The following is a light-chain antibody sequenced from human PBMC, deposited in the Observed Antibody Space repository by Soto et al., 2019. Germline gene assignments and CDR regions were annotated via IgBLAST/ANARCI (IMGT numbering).Light chain of an antibody. Sequence: AIRLTQSPSSLSASVGDRVTLTCRASQGISRYLAWYQQKPGKAPKLLIYDASSLESGVPSRFRGSGYGTELTLTISSMQNDDFATYSCQQYNSYPWTFGHGTKVDIK. V-gene: IGKV1-13*02. CDR3: QQYNSYPWT. J-gene: IGKJ1*01. CDR1: QGISRY. CDR2: DAS.